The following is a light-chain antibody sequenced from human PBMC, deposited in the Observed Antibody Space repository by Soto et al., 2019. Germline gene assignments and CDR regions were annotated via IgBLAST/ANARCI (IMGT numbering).Light chain of an antibody. CDR2: KDS. J-gene: IGLJ2*01. CDR3: QSADSSGTCVV. Sequence: SYELTQPPSVSVSPGQTARITCSGDALPKQYAYWYQQKPGQAPVLVIYKDSERPSGIPERFSGSSSGTTVTLTISGAQAEDEADYYCQSADSSGTCVVFGGGTKLTVL. CDR1: ALPKQY. V-gene: IGLV3-25*03.